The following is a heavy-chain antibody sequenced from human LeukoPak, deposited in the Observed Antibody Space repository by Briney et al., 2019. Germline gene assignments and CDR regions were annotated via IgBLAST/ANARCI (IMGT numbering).Heavy chain of an antibody. J-gene: IGHJ4*02. CDR1: GFTFSSYA. CDR3: AIGAPLGY. V-gene: IGHV3-30*01. D-gene: IGHD3-16*01. Sequence: GGSLRLSCAASGFTFSSYAMHWVRQAPGKGLEWVAVISYDGSNKYYADSVKGRFTISRDNSKNTLYLQMDSLRAEDTAVYYCAIGAPLGYWGQGTLVTVSS. CDR2: ISYDGSNK.